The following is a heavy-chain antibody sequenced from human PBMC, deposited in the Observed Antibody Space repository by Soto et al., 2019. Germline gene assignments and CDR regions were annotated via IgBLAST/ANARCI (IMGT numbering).Heavy chain of an antibody. V-gene: IGHV3-21*01. CDR3: ARGPHGRRDH. CDR2: ISSSSSYI. CDR1: GFTFSSYS. J-gene: IGHJ5*02. D-gene: IGHD1-26*01. Sequence: EVQLVEYGGGLVTPGGSLRLSCAASGFTFSSYSMNWVRQAPGKGLEWVSSISSSSSYIYYADSVKGRFTISRDNAKNSLDLQMNSLRAEDTAVYYCARGPHGRRDHWCQGSLVTVSS.